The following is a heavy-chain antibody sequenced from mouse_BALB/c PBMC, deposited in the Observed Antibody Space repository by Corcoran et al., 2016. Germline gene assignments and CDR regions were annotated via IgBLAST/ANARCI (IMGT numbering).Heavy chain of an antibody. CDR3: ARVVTAWFAY. V-gene: IGHV1-18*01. CDR2: INPNNGGT. J-gene: IGHJ3*01. CDR1: GYTFTDYN. Sequence: EVLLQQSGPELVKPGASVKIPCKASGYTFTDYNMDWVKQSHGKSLEWIGDINPNNGGTIYNQKFKGKATLTVDKSSSTAYMELRSLTSEDTAVYYCARVVTAWFAYWGQGTLVTVSA. D-gene: IGHD2-2*01.